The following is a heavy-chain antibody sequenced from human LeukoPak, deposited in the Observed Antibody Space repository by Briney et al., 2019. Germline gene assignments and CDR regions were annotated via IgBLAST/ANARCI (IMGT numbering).Heavy chain of an antibody. CDR3: ARSRDSGSYFWGGGYYYYYMDV. D-gene: IGHD1-26*01. V-gene: IGHV3-21*01. J-gene: IGHJ6*03. CDR1: GFTFSSYS. Sequence: GGSLRLSCAASGFTFSSYSMNWVRQAPGKGLGWVSSISSSSSYIYYADSVKGRFTISRDNAKNSLYLQMNSLRAEDTAVYYCARSRDSGSYFWGGGYYYYYMDVWGKGTTVTMSS. CDR2: ISSSSSYI.